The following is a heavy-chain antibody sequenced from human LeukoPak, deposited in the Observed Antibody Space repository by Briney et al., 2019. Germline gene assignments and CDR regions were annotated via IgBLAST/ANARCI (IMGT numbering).Heavy chain of an antibody. CDR3: ARAMVRGVIRDAFDI. D-gene: IGHD3-10*01. Sequence: KVSYKASGYTFTDYYMHWGRRAPGQGLEWMGWINPNSGGTNYAQKFQGRVTMTSDTSISTPYMELSRLRSDDTAVYYCARAMVRGVIRDAFDIWGQGTMVTVSS. V-gene: IGHV1-2*02. J-gene: IGHJ3*02. CDR1: GYTFTDYY. CDR2: INPNSGGT.